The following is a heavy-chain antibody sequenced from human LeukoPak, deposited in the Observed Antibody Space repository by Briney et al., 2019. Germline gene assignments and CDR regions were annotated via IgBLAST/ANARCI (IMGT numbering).Heavy chain of an antibody. J-gene: IGHJ6*02. CDR1: GFTFSSYA. CDR3: AKEVYSSGWYDYYYGMDV. CDR2: ISGSGGST. D-gene: IGHD6-19*01. V-gene: IGHV3-23*01. Sequence: PGGSLRLSCAASGFTFSSYAMSWVRQAPGKGLEWVSAISGSGGSTYYADSVKGRFTVSRDNSKNTLYLQMNSLRAEDTAVYYCAKEVYSSGWYDYYYGMDVWGQGTTVTVSS.